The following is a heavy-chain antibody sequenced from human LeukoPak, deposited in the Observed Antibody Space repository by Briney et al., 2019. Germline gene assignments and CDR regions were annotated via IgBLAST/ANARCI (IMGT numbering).Heavy chain of an antibody. CDR1: GFTFGSYG. CDR2: VRYDGDNP. Sequence: GGSLRLSCAASGFTFGSYGMHWVRQAPGKGLDWVAFVRYDGDNPYYSASVKGRFTISRDNSKNTVLLQMNNLRLEDAAVYYCARGSRYGDYPYYCDFWGQGTLVTVSS. V-gene: IGHV3-30*02. CDR3: ARGSRYGDYPYYCDF. D-gene: IGHD4-17*01. J-gene: IGHJ4*02.